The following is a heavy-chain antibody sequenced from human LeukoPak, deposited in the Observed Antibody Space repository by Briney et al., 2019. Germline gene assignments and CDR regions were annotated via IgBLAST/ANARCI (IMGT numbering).Heavy chain of an antibody. Sequence: GSLRLSCAASGLTFSSYWMTWVRQAPGKGLEWVANIKQDGSEKFYVDSVKGRFTISRDNAKNSLHLQMNSLRAEDTAVYYCARDPYYYESSGYFFGAFDIWGQGTMVTVSS. D-gene: IGHD3-22*01. CDR3: ARDPYYYESSGYFFGAFDI. CDR2: IKQDGSEK. CDR1: GLTFSSYW. V-gene: IGHV3-7*01. J-gene: IGHJ3*02.